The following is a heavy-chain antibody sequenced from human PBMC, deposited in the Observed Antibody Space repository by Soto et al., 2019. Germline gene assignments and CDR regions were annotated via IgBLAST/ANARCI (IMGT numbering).Heavy chain of an antibody. J-gene: IGHJ6*02. CDR2: IKSKGDGGTT. Sequence: EVQLVESGGGLVKPGGSLRLSCEASGFIFNNAWMNWVRQSSGKGLEWVGHIKSKGDGGTTDYAAPVKGRFIISRDDSKKTLYLQMDSLKTEDTAVYYCTTACGTTCYWSYYGMDVWGQGTTVTVSS. V-gene: IGHV3-15*01. CDR3: TTACGTTCYWSYYGMDV. CDR1: GFIFNNAW. D-gene: IGHD2-2*01.